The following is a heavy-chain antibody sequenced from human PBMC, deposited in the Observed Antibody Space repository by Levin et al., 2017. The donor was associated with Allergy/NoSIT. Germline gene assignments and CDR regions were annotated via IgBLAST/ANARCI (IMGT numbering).Heavy chain of an antibody. CDR3: ARGGPPYYDDVWGSYRRKPEGSWFDP. Sequence: PSQTLSLTCAVYGGSFSGYYWSWIRQPPGKGLEWIGEINHSGSTNYNPSLKSRVTISVDTSKNQFSLKLSSVTAADTAVYYCARGGPPYYDDVWGSYRRKPEGSWFDPWGQGTLVTVSS. J-gene: IGHJ5*02. CDR1: GGSFSGYY. CDR2: INHSGST. V-gene: IGHV4-34*01. D-gene: IGHD3-16*02.